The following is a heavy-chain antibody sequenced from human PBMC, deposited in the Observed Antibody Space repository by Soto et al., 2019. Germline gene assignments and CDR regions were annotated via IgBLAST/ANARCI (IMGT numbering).Heavy chain of an antibody. Sequence: GGSLRLSCAASGFSFSSYSMNWVRQAPGKGLEWVSYISSSSSTIYYADSVKGRFTISRDNAKNSLYLQMNSLRAEDTAVYYCARAPGDGYNPGVDYWGQGTLVTVSS. CDR2: ISSSSSTI. D-gene: IGHD5-12*01. CDR1: GFSFSSYS. J-gene: IGHJ4*02. CDR3: ARAPGDGYNPGVDY. V-gene: IGHV3-48*01.